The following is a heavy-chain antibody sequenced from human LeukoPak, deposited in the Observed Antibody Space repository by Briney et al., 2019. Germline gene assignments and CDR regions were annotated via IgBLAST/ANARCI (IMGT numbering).Heavy chain of an antibody. J-gene: IGHJ4*02. CDR3: ARGLFGVINPTDY. V-gene: IGHV3-48*03. CDR1: GFTFSSYE. Sequence: PGGSLRLSCAASGFTFSSYEMNWVRQAPGTGLEWVSSISSSGSFFYYADSVKGRFTISRDNAKNSLCLQMNSLRVEDTAVYFCARGLFGVINPTDYWGQGTLVTVSS. D-gene: IGHD3-3*01. CDR2: ISSSGSFF.